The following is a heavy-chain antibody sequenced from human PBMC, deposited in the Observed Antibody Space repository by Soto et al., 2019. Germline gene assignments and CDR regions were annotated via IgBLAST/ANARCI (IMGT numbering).Heavy chain of an antibody. CDR2: MTPHSGKT. CDR1: GYTFTTYD. D-gene: IGHD2-2*01. Sequence: GASVKVSCKASGYTFTTYDSNWVRQAPGQGLERMGWMTPHSGKTGYAPKFQGRVTMTRDTSISTAYMELSSLRSEDTAVYFCARGWEVPAATFDSWGQGTLVTVSS. CDR3: ARGWEVPAATFDS. J-gene: IGHJ4*02. V-gene: IGHV1-8*01.